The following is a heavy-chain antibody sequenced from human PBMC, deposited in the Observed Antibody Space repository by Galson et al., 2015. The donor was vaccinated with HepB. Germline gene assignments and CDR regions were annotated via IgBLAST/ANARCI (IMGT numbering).Heavy chain of an antibody. CDR1: GFTFSDYY. CDR2: ISSSSSYT. J-gene: IGHJ4*02. V-gene: IGHV3-11*05. Sequence: SLRLSCAASGFTFSDYYMSWIRQAPGKGLEWVSYISSSSSYTNYADSVKGRFTISRDNAKNSLYLQMNSLRAEDAAVYYCARARRRDGYNWGEYYFDYWGQGTLVTVSS. D-gene: IGHD5-24*01. CDR3: ARARRRDGYNWGEYYFDY.